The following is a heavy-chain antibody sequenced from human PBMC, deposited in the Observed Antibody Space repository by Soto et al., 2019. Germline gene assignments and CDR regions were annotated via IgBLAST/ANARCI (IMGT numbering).Heavy chain of an antibody. CDR2: MYNTGST. Sequence: QVRLQESGPGLVKPSETLSLTCTVSGGSISSYYWSWIRQPPGKGLEWIGYMYNTGSTIYNPSLKSRVTISVDTSKNQFSLKLNSVTAADTAVYYCARDLWGYCGADCYPLDVWGRGTMVTVSS. D-gene: IGHD2-21*02. CDR3: ARDLWGYCGADCYPLDV. J-gene: IGHJ6*02. CDR1: GGSISSYY. V-gene: IGHV4-59*01.